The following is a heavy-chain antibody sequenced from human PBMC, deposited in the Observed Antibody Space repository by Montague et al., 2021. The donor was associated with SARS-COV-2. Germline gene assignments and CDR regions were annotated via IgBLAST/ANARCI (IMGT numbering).Heavy chain of an antibody. Sequence: PALVKPTQTLTLTCTFSGFSLSTSGMCASWIRQPPGKALEWLALIDWDDDKYYSTSLKTRLTISKDTSKNQVVLTMTNMDPLDTATYYCARTPHGDYSALFDYWGQGILVTVSP. CDR1: GFSLSTSGMC. J-gene: IGHJ4*02. D-gene: IGHD4-17*01. CDR2: IDWDDDK. CDR3: ARTPHGDYSALFDY. V-gene: IGHV2-70*01.